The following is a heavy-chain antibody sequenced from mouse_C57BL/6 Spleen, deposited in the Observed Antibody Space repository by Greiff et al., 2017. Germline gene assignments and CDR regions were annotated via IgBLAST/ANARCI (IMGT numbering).Heavy chain of an antibody. CDR3: ARLPRQYYGSSDWYFDV. D-gene: IGHD1-1*01. CDR2: ISNLAYSI. V-gene: IGHV5-15*01. Sequence: EVKLVESGGGLVQPGGSLKLSCAASGFTFSDYGMAWVRQAPRKGPEWVAFISNLAYSIYYADTVTGRFTISRENAKNTLYLEMSSLRSEDTAMYYCARLPRQYYGSSDWYFDVWGTGTTVTVSS. CDR1: GFTFSDYG. J-gene: IGHJ1*03.